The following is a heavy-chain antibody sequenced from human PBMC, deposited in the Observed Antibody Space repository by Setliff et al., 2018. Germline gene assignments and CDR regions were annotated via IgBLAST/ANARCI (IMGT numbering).Heavy chain of an antibody. J-gene: IGHJ5*02. D-gene: IGHD6-6*01. CDR2: ISGSSSYI. CDR3: ARAPSSSSASWFDP. V-gene: IGHV3-21*01. CDR1: GFTFSSNN. Sequence: GSLRLSCAASGFTFSSNNMHWVRQAPGKGLEWVSCISGSSSYIYYADSVKGRFTISRDNAKNSLYLQMNSLRAEDTAVYYCARAPSSSSASWFDPWGQGTLVTSPQ.